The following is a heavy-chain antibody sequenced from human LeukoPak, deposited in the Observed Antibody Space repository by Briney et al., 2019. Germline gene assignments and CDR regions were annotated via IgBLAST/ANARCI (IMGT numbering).Heavy chain of an antibody. J-gene: IGHJ6*02. CDR3: ARDSRGNYGMDV. CDR2: ISYDGSNK. CDR1: GFTFSSYA. V-gene: IGHV3-30-3*01. Sequence: PGGSLRLSCAASGFTFSSYAMHWVRQAPGKGLEWVAVISYDGSNKYYADSVKGRFTISRDNSKNTLCLQMNSLRAEDTAVYYCARDSRGNYGMDVWGQGTTVTVSS. D-gene: IGHD2/OR15-2a*01.